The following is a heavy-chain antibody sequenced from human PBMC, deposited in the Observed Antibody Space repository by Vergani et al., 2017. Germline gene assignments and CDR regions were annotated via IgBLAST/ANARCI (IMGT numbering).Heavy chain of an antibody. V-gene: IGHV4-34*01. Sequence: QVQLQQWGAGLLKPSETLSLTCAVYGGSFSGYYWSWIRQPPGKGLEWIGEINHSGSTNYNPSLKSRVTISVDTSKNQFSLKLSSVTAADTAVYYCARVGGRYYDSSGYYADYYGMDVWGQGTTVTVSS. CDR3: ARVGGRYYDSSGYYADYYGMDV. D-gene: IGHD3-22*01. J-gene: IGHJ6*02. CDR2: INHSGST. CDR1: GGSFSGYY.